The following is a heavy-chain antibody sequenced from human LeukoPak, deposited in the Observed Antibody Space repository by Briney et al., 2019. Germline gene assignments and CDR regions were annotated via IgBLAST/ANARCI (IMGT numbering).Heavy chain of an antibody. Sequence: GGSLRLSCAASGFTFTSCSMNWVRQAPGKGLEWVSSISSTSIYKYYADSVKGRFTISRDNAKDSLFLQMNSLRAEDTAIYYCARDPRIYCTNGICRDDYFDNWGQGTLVTVSS. D-gene: IGHD2-8*01. V-gene: IGHV3-21*01. CDR2: ISSTSIYK. J-gene: IGHJ4*02. CDR3: ARDPRIYCTNGICRDDYFDN. CDR1: GFTFTSCS.